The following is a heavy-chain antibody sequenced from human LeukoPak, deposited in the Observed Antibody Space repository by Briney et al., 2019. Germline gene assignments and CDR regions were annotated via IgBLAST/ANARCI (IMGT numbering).Heavy chain of an antibody. Sequence: GGSLRLSCTASGFTFSTYAMSWVRQAPGKGLEWVSSISVGTDTTDYADSVKGRFTISRDNAKNTLYLQMNSLRADDTAVYYCARTRRNSGSYYGDYWGQGTLVTVSS. CDR3: ARTRRNSGSYYGDY. J-gene: IGHJ4*02. CDR1: GFTFSTYA. CDR2: ISVGTDTT. D-gene: IGHD1-26*01. V-gene: IGHV3-23*01.